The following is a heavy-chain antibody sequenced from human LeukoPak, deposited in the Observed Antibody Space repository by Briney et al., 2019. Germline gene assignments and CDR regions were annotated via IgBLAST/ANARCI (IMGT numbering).Heavy chain of an antibody. V-gene: IGHV3-33*06. CDR1: GFTFSSYG. Sequence: GGSLRLPCAASGFTFSSYGMHWVRQAPGKGLEWVAVIWYDGSNKYYADSVKGRFTISRDNSKNTLYLQMNSLRAEDTAVYYCAKDLGEGAYSYGWDAFDIWGQGTMVTVSS. CDR3: AKDLGEGAYSYGWDAFDI. CDR2: IWYDGSNK. D-gene: IGHD5-18*01. J-gene: IGHJ3*02.